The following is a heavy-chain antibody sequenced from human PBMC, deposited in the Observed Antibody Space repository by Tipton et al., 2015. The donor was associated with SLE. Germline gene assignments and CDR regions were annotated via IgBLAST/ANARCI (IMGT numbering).Heavy chain of an antibody. Sequence: QLVQSGAEVKKPGASVKVSCKALGYTFTSYGISWVRQATGQGLEWMGWINPNSGGTNYAQKFQGRVTMTRDMSISTAYMELSRLRSDDTAVYYCARGVGAYDYWGQGTLVTVSS. D-gene: IGHD1-26*01. CDR2: INPNSGGT. V-gene: IGHV1-2*02. J-gene: IGHJ4*02. CDR1: GYTFTSYG. CDR3: ARGVGAYDY.